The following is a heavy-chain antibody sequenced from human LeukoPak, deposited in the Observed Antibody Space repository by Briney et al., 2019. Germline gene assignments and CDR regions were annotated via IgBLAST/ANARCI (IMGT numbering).Heavy chain of an antibody. CDR3: ASHLWFGELLIDY. CDR2: INPNSGGT. V-gene: IGHV1-2*02. J-gene: IGHJ4*02. Sequence: ASVKVSCKASGYTFTDYYMHWVRQAPGQGLEWMGWINPNSGGTNYAQKFQGRVNMTRDTSISTAYMELSRLRSDDTAVYYCASHLWFGELLIDYWGQGTLVTVSS. D-gene: IGHD3-10*01. CDR1: GYTFTDYY.